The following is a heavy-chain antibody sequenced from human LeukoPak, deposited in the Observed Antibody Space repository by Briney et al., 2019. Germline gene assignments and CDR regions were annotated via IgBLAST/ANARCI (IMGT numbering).Heavy chain of an antibody. V-gene: IGHV1-2*02. J-gene: IGHJ4*02. CDR1: GYTFTGYY. D-gene: IGHD3-9*01. Sequence: GASVKVSCKASGYTFTGYYMHWVRQAPGQGLEWMGWINPNSGGTNYAQKFQGRVTMTRDTSISTAYMELSRLRSDDTAVYYCARGAYDILTGYYSRRFDYWGQGTLVTVSS. CDR2: INPNSGGT. CDR3: ARGAYDILTGYYSRRFDY.